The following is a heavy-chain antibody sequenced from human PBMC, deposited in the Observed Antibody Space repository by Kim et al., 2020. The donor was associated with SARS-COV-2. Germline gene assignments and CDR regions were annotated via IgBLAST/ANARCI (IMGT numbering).Heavy chain of an antibody. CDR2: IYHSGST. J-gene: IGHJ4*02. D-gene: IGHD2-2*01. V-gene: IGHV4-4*02. CDR3: ARHQGGIGCSSTSCSDY. Sequence: SETLSLTCAVSGGSISSSNWWSWVRQPPGTGLEWIGEIYHSGSTNYNPSLKSRVTISVDKSKNQFSLKLSSVTAADTAVYYCARHQGGIGCSSTSCSDYWGQGTLVTVSS. CDR1: GGSISSSNW.